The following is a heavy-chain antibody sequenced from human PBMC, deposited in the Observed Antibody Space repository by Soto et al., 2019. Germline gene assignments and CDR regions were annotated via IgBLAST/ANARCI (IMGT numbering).Heavy chain of an antibody. Sequence: GGSLRLSCAASEFMFSNYWMHWVRQAPGKGLVWVSRINSDGRITNYADSVKGRFTISRDNAKSTLYLQMNSLRVEDTALYYCTRSGPRPWDYWGQGTLVTVSS. CDR1: EFMFSNYW. J-gene: IGHJ4*02. CDR2: INSDGRIT. V-gene: IGHV3-74*01. CDR3: TRSGPRPWDY. D-gene: IGHD3-10*01.